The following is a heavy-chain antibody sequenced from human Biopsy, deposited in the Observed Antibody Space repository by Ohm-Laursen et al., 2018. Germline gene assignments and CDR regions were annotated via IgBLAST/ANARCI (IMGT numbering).Heavy chain of an antibody. Sequence: SLRLSCAATGFIFDDYAMHWVRQAPGKGLEWVSGISWNSVGIGYADSVKGRFTISRDNAKNFLYLQMNNLRPEDTALYYCARIHCSGGSCYPNAFDMWGHGTRVTVS. D-gene: IGHD2-15*01. CDR2: ISWNSVGI. J-gene: IGHJ3*02. CDR3: ARIHCSGGSCYPNAFDM. V-gene: IGHV3-9*01. CDR1: GFIFDDYA.